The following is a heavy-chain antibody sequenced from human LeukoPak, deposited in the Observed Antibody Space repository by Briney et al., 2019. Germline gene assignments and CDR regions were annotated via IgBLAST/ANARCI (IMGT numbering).Heavy chain of an antibody. V-gene: IGHV4-59*01. CDR1: GGSISSYY. CDR2: IYYSGST. CDR3: ARSRWLQSNYYYYMDV. J-gene: IGHJ6*03. D-gene: IGHD5-24*01. Sequence: SETLSLTCTVSGGSISSYYWSWIRQPPGKGLEWIGYIYYSGSTNYNPSLKSRVTISVGTSKNQFSLKLSSVTAADTAVHYCARSRWLQSNYYYYMDVWGKGTTVTISS.